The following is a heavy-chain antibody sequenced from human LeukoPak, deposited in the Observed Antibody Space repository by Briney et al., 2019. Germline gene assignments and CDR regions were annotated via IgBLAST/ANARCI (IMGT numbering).Heavy chain of an antibody. CDR3: ARPNTYYYDSSGYYSN. CDR2: IIPIFGTA. D-gene: IGHD3-22*01. CDR1: GGTFSSYA. J-gene: IGHJ4*02. V-gene: IGHV1-69*05. Sequence: SVKVSCKASGGTFSSYAISWVRQAPGQGLEWMGRIIPIFGTANYAQKFQGRVTITTDESTSTAYMELGSLRSEDTAVYYCARPNTYYYDSSGYYSNWGQGTLVTVSS.